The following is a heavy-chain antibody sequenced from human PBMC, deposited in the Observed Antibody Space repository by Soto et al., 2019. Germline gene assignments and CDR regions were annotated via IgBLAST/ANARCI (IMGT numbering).Heavy chain of an antibody. D-gene: IGHD1-1*01. V-gene: IGHV1-18*01. CDR3: SRDVKYKMLYMPDYNYCGMDV. CDR1: GYIFTNYG. J-gene: IGHJ6*02. Sequence: QVQLVQSVSEVKKPGASVKVSCKASGYIFTNYGISWVRQAPGQGLEWMGWVSVYNGDTKSAQKFQDRVTMTTDTAASIGYMNLSSVRSDGTAVSYRSRDVKYKMLYMPDYNYCGMDVWGQGDTVTVSS. CDR2: VSVYNGDT.